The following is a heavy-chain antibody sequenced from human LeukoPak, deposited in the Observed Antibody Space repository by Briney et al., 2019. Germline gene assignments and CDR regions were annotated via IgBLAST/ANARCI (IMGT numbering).Heavy chain of an antibody. J-gene: IGHJ6*03. CDR2: ISGSGGST. D-gene: IGHD3-3*01. CDR3: ARDYWSGNYYYYYYMDV. CDR1: GFTFSSYA. Sequence: GGSLRLSCAASGFTFSSYAMSWVRQAPGKGLEWVSAISGSGGSTYYADSVKGRFTISRDNAKNSLYLQMNSLRAEDTAVYYCARDYWSGNYYYYYYMDVWGKGTTVTVSS. V-gene: IGHV3-23*01.